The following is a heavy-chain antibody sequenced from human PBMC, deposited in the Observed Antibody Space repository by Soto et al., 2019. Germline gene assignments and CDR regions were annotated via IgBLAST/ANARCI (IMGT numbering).Heavy chain of an antibody. CDR1: GGSISSYY. CDR3: ARRLGARGYSYGRVYYYYYMDV. V-gene: IGHV4-59*08. CDR2: IYYSGST. D-gene: IGHD5-18*01. J-gene: IGHJ6*03. Sequence: SETLSLTCTVSGGSISSYYWSWIRQPPGKGLEWIGYIYYSGSTNYNPSLKSRVTISVDTSKNQFSLKLSSVTAADTAVYYCARRLGARGYSYGRVYYYYYMDVWGKGTTVTVSS.